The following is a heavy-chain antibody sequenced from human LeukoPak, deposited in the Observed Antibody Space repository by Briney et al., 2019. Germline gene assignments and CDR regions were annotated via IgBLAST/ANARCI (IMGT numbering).Heavy chain of an antibody. CDR3: ARVATNTFDM. V-gene: IGHV3-13*04. CDR1: GFPLSSHD. CDR2: IGIAGDT. Sequence: GGSLRLSCAASGFPLSSHDIHWVRQGAGKGLEWVSGIGIAGDTYYSGSVKGRFTISRENAKNSLYFQTNSLRAGDTAVYYCARVATNTFDMWGQGTMVTVSS. J-gene: IGHJ3*02. D-gene: IGHD2-8*01.